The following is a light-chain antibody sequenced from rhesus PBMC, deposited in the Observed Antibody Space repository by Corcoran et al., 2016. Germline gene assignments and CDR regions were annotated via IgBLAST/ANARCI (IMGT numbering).Light chain of an antibody. Sequence: DIVMTQTPLSLPVTLGEPASISCRSSQSLLSSNGYNYLNWYLQKPGQSSQLLIFFGSHRASGVPDRFSGSGSGTDFTLKSSRVEAEDLGVYYCMQALQTPITFGGGTKVDIK. CDR1: QSLLSSNGYNY. CDR2: FGS. J-gene: IGKJ4*01. CDR3: MQALQTPIT. V-gene: IGKV2-60*01.